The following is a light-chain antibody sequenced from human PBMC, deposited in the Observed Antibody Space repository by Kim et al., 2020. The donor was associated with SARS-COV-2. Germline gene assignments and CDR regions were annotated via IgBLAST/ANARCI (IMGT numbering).Light chain of an antibody. CDR2: GAS. CDR1: QHVTRNY. J-gene: IGKJ2*01. CDR3: QQYGASQYT. Sequence: LSPGERVTLSCRASQHVTRNYFAWFQQKPGQPPRLLIYGASNRAAGIPDRFSGTGSGTEFTLTISRLEPEDFAVYYCQQYGASQYTFGQGTKVDIK. V-gene: IGKV3-20*01.